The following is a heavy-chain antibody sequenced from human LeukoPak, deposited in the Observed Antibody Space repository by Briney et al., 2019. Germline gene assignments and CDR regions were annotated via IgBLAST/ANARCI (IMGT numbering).Heavy chain of an antibody. CDR2: ISSDGINK. V-gene: IGHV3-30-3*02. CDR1: GFSISGYD. CDR3: AKCVYSNIYYWFDP. J-gene: IGHJ5*02. D-gene: IGHD6-13*01. Sequence: GRSLRLSCAASGFSISGYDMHWVRQAPGKGLEWVAIISSDGINKYYADSVKGRFTISRDNSQNTLYLQMNSLRTEDTALYYCAKCVYSNIYYWFDPWGQGTLVSVSS.